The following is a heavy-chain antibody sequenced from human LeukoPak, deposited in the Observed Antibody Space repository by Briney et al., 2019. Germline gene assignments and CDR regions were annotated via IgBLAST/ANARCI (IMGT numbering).Heavy chain of an antibody. Sequence: SETLSLTCTVSGGSSSGFYWSWIRQPPGKGLEWIGYVYNSEYTSYNPSLKSRVSISFDTSKNQFPLTLTSVTAADTAVYFCARNWGSGGSYIFDYWGQGTLVTVSS. V-gene: IGHV4-59*08. CDR1: GGSSSGFY. J-gene: IGHJ4*02. CDR3: ARNWGSGGSYIFDY. CDR2: VYNSEYT. D-gene: IGHD6-19*01.